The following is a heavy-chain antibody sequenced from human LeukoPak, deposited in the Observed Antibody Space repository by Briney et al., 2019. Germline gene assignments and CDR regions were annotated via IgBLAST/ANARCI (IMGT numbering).Heavy chain of an antibody. J-gene: IGHJ4*02. Sequence: GGSLRLSCAASGFTFSAYPLHWVRQAPGKGLEWVALISYDGRNINFGDSVKGRFTIFRDNYKNTVLLQMSSLRPEDTAIYYCVRGVSHGSDAFDHWGQGTLVTVSS. V-gene: IGHV3-30*04. CDR1: GFTFSAYP. CDR2: ISYDGRNI. CDR3: VRGVSHGSDAFDH. D-gene: IGHD3-3*01.